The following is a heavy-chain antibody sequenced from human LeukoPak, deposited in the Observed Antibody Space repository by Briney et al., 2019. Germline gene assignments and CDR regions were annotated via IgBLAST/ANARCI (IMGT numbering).Heavy chain of an antibody. V-gene: IGHV3-21*01. CDR2: FSSKSGSI. J-gene: IGHJ4*02. D-gene: IGHD2-15*01. CDR1: GFTFSSYS. CDR3: TRASSCDY. Sequence: GGSLRLSCAASGFTFSSYSMNWVRQAPGKGLEWVSSFSSKSGSIYYADSVKGRFTISRDNAKNSLFLQMNGLRAEDTAVYYCTRASSCDYWGQGTLVTVSS.